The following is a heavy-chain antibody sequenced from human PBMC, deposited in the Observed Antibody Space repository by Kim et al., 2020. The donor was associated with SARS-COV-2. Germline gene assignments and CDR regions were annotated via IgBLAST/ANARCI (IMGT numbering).Heavy chain of an antibody. D-gene: IGHD3-3*01. CDR2: VNHSGIT. V-gene: IGHV4-34*01. Sequence: SETLSLTCAVYGGSFSAYSWIWIRQAPGKGLEWIGEVNHSGITKYHPSLKSRVTISVDTSKNQFSLKLPSVTAADTAVFYCARGRAGVVPSPILGLGPYYYYYAMDVWGQGTTLTVS. CDR3: ARGRAGVVPSPILGLGPYYYYYAMDV. J-gene: IGHJ6*02. CDR1: GGSFSAYS.